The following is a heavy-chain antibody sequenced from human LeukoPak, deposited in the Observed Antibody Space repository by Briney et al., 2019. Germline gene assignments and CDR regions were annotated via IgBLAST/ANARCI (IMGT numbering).Heavy chain of an antibody. Sequence: GGSLRLSCAASGFTFNSFAMNWVRQAPGKGLEWVSSISGSDGTSHYADFVKGRFTISRDNSKNTLYLHVNSLRREDTAVYFCGRGAAVAVDHWGQGTLVSASS. D-gene: IGHD6-19*01. CDR2: ISGSDGTS. V-gene: IGHV3-23*01. CDR3: GRGAAVAVDH. J-gene: IGHJ4*02. CDR1: GFTFNSFA.